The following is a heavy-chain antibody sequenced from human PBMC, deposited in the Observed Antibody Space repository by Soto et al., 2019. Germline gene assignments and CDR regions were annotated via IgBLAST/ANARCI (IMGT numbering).Heavy chain of an antibody. CDR3: ARGRDYYDSSGYYYFDY. V-gene: IGHV4-39*07. CDR1: GGSISSSSYY. D-gene: IGHD3-22*01. J-gene: IGHJ4*02. CDR2: IYYSGST. Sequence: SETLSLTCTVSGGSISSSSYYWGWIRQPPGKGLEWIGSIYYSGSTYYNPSLKSRVAISVDTSKNQFSLKLSSVTAADTAVYYCARGRDYYDSSGYYYFDYWGQGTLVTVSS.